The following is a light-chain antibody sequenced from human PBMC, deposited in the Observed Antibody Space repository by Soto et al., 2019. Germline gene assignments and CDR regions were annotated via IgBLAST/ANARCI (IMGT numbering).Light chain of an antibody. CDR3: AAWDDSLNGPNWV. J-gene: IGLJ3*02. CDR1: SSNIGSNT. V-gene: IGLV1-44*01. CDR2: SNN. Sequence: QSVLTQPPSASGTPGQRVTISCSGSSSNIGSNTVNWYQQLPGTAPKLLIYSNNQRPSGVPDRFSGSKSGTSASLAISGLQSEDEADYYCAAWDDSLNGPNWVFGGATKVTVL.